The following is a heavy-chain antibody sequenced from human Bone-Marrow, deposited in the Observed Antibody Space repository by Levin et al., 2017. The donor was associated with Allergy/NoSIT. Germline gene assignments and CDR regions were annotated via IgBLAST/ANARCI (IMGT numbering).Heavy chain of an antibody. CDR3: TPIMVATVGY. D-gene: IGHD5-12*01. Sequence: GGSLRLSCAASGFTFNSAWMNWVRQAPGKGLEWVGRIKRESDGGTTDYAAPVKGRFTISRDDSKSILFLQMDSLKPEDTAVYYCTPIMVATVGYWGQGTLVTVSS. J-gene: IGHJ4*02. CDR1: GFTFNSAW. V-gene: IGHV3-15*05. CDR2: IKRESDGGTT.